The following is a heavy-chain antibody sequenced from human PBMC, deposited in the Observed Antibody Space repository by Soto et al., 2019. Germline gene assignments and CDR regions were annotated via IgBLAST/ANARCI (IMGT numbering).Heavy chain of an antibody. D-gene: IGHD2-2*01. J-gene: IGHJ5*02. CDR1: GGTFSSYA. V-gene: IGHV1-69*13. CDR2: IIPIFGTA. CDR3: ARGRNLPGYCSSTSCSNRFDP. Sequence: SVKVSCKASGGTFSSYAISWVRQAPGQGLEWMGGIIPIFGTANYAQKFQGRVTITADESTSTAYMELSSLRSEDTTVDYCARGRNLPGYCSSTSCSNRFDPSGQAPLVTVSS.